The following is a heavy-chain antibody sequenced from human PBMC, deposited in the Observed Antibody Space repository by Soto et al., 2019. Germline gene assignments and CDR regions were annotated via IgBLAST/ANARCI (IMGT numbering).Heavy chain of an antibody. CDR2: ISAYNGNT. CDR3: ARRSDILAGDYSVYYYYGMDV. CDR1: GYTFTSYG. D-gene: IGHD3-9*01. V-gene: IGHV1-18*01. Sequence: QVQLVQSGAEVKKPGASVKVSCKASGYTFTSYGISWVRQAPGQGLEGMGWISAYNGNTNYAQKLQGRVTMTTDTSTSTAYMELRSLGSDDTAVYYCARRSDILAGDYSVYYYYGMDVWGQGTTVTVSS. J-gene: IGHJ6*02.